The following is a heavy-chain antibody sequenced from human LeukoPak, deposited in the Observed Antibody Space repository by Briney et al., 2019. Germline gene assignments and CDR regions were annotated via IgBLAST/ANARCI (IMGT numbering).Heavy chain of an antibody. V-gene: IGHV3-21*01. J-gene: IGHJ6*02. CDR3: ARDGTGFSSGMGV. Sequence: PGGSLRLSCAASGFTFSTYSMNWVRQAPGEGLEWVSSIDFSSSYIYYIDSVKGRFTISRDNARNSLYLQMNSLRAEDTAVYYCARDGTGFSSGMGVWGQGTTVTVSS. CDR2: IDFSSSYI. CDR1: GFTFSTYS. D-gene: IGHD7-27*01.